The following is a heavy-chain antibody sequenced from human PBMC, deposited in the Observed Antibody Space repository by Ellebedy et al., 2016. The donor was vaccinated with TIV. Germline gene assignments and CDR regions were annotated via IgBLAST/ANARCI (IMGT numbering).Heavy chain of an antibody. V-gene: IGHV1-69*13. Sequence: SVKVSCXASGGTFSSYAISWVRQAPGQGLEWMGGIIPIFGTANYAQKFQGRVTITADESTSTAYMELSSLRSEDTAVYYCARDLEDCSGGSCYSVDYYYYGMDVWGQGTTVTVSS. CDR2: IIPIFGTA. J-gene: IGHJ6*02. CDR3: ARDLEDCSGGSCYSVDYYYYGMDV. D-gene: IGHD2-15*01. CDR1: GGTFSSYA.